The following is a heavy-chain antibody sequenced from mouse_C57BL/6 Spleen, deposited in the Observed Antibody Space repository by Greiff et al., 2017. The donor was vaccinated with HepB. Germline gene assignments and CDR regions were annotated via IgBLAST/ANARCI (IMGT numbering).Heavy chain of an antibody. CDR1: GYTFTDYY. CDR3: ARERLRRKDFDY. J-gene: IGHJ2*01. Sequence: EVQLQQSGPVLVKPGASVKMSCKASGYTFTDYYMNWVKQSHGKSLEWIGVINPYNGGTSYNQKFKGKATLTVDKSSSTAYMELNSLTSEDSAVYYCARERLRRKDFDYWGQGTTLTVSS. D-gene: IGHD2-4*01. CDR2: INPYNGGT. V-gene: IGHV1-19*01.